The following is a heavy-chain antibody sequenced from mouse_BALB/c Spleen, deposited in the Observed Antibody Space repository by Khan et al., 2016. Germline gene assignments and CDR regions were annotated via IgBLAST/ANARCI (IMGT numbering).Heavy chain of an antibody. D-gene: IGHD1-1*01. J-gene: IGHJ3*01. CDR2: INTNTGEP. CDR1: GYTFTNYG. V-gene: IGHV9-3*02. Sequence: QIQLVQSGPELKKPGETVKISCKASGYTFTNYGMNWVKQAPGKGLKWMGWINTNTGEPTYAEEFKGRFAFSLETSASTAYLQINNLKTEDTATYVFADDYYGSSWFAYWGQGTLVTVSA. CDR3: ADDYYGSSWFAY.